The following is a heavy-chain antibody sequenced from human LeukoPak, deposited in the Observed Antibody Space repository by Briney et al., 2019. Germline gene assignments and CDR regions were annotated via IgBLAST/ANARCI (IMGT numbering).Heavy chain of an antibody. CDR2: IYYSGRT. V-gene: IGHV4-59*01. CDR3: ARSGSTAFDY. D-gene: IGHD1-26*01. Sequence: LEWIGYIYYSGRTSYNPSLKSRVTISVDTSKNQFSLNLTSVTAADTAVYYCARSGSTAFDYWGQGTLVTVSS. J-gene: IGHJ4*02.